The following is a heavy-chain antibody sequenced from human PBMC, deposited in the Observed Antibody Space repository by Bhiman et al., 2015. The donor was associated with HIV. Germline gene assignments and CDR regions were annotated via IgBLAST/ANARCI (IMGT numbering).Heavy chain of an antibody. V-gene: IGHV3-15*05. Sequence: EVQLVESGGGLVKPGGSLRLSCAASGFTFSNAWMNWVRQAPGKGLEWVGRIKTNSDGGTLDYAAHVKGRVTIARDDLKDTVYLQMNSLKTEDTAVYYCTTEGAEYDYVWGSYRRGYFDYWGQGTLVTVSS. CDR2: IKTNSDGGTL. CDR3: TTEGAEYDYVWGSYRRGYFDY. J-gene: IGHJ4*02. CDR1: GFTFSNAW. D-gene: IGHD3-16*02.